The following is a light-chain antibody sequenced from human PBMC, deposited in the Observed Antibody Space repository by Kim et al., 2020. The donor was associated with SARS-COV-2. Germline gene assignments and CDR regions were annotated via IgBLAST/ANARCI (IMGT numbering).Light chain of an antibody. V-gene: IGKV1-5*01. Sequence: LSASVGDRVTITCRASKSISSWLAWYQQKPGKAPKLLIYDASSLISGVPSRFSGSGSGTEFTLTISSLQPDDFATYYCQQYNSPYTFGQGTKLEI. CDR3: QQYNSPYT. J-gene: IGKJ2*01. CDR2: DAS. CDR1: KSISSW.